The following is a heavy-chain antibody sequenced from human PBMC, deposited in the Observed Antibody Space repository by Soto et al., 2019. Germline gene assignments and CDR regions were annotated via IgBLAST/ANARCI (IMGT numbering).Heavy chain of an antibody. CDR3: ARDLGFGEFHDAFDI. CDR1: GGSFSGYY. CDR2: INHSGST. Sequence: QVQLQQWGAGLLKPSETLSLTCAVYGGSFSGYYWSWIRQPPGKGLEWIGEINHSGSTNYNPSLKSRVTISVDTSKNQFSLKLSSVTAADTAVYYCARDLGFGEFHDAFDIWGQGTMVTVSS. J-gene: IGHJ3*02. D-gene: IGHD3-10*01. V-gene: IGHV4-34*01.